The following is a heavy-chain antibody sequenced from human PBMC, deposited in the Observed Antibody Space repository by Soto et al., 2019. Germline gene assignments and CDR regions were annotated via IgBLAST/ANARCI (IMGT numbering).Heavy chain of an antibody. D-gene: IGHD3-10*01. V-gene: IGHV2-26*01. Sequence: QVTLKESGPVLVKPTETLTLTCTVSGFSLRNARMGVSWIRQPPGKALEWLAHILSSDEKSYNTSLKGRLALSKDTSKSQVVLTMTDMDPVHTATYFCARMLAVNYYYYYVDVWGEGTTVTVSS. J-gene: IGHJ6*03. CDR3: ARMLAVNYYYYYVDV. CDR1: GFSLRNARMG. CDR2: ILSSDEK.